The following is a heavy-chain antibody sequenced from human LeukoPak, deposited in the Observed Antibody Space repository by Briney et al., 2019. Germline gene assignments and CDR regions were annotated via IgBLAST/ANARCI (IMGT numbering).Heavy chain of an antibody. J-gene: IGHJ5*02. CDR2: INHSGST. CDR1: GGSFSGYY. D-gene: IGHD3-3*01. Sequence: SETLSLTCAVYGGSFSGYYWSWIRQPPGKGLEWIGEINHSGSTNYNPSLKSRVTISVGTSKNQFSLKLSSVTAADTAVYYCAGVPGRFGANNWFDPWGQGTLVTVSS. V-gene: IGHV4-34*01. CDR3: AGVPGRFGANNWFDP.